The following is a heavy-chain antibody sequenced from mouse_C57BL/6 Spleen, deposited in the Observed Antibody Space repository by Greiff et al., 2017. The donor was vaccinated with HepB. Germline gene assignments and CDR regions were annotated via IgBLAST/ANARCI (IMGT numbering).Heavy chain of an antibody. J-gene: IGHJ3*01. V-gene: IGHV1-42*01. CDR3: ARLNYYGSSSSWFAY. D-gene: IGHD1-1*01. Sequence: EVQLQQSGPALVKPGASVKISCKASGYSFTGYYMNWVKQSPEKSLEWIGEINPSTGGTTYNQKFKAKATLTVDKSSSTAYMQLKSLTSEDSAVYYCARLNYYGSSSSWFAYWGQGTLVTVSA. CDR1: GYSFTGYY. CDR2: INPSTGGT.